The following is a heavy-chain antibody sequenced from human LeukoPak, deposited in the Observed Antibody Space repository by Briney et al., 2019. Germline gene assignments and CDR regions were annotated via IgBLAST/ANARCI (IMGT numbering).Heavy chain of an antibody. CDR1: GYTFTSYY. J-gene: IGHJ4*02. V-gene: IGHV1-46*01. CDR2: INPSGGST. CDR3: ARDRSDY. Sequence: ASVTVSCTASGYTFTSYYMHWLRQAPGQGLEWMGIINPSGGSTSYAQKFQGRVTMTRDTSASTAYMELSSLRSEDTAVYYCARDRSDYWGQGTLVTVSS.